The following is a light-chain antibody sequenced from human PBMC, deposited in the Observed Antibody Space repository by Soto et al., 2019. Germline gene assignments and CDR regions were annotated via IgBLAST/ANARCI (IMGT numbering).Light chain of an antibody. CDR2: DVD. V-gene: IGLV2-14*01. CDR3: CSYASSNSYV. J-gene: IGLJ1*01. CDR1: YSDVGGYNF. Sequence: QSVLTQPASVSGSPGQSITISRTGTYSDVGGYNFVTWYQQHPGKAPKLMIHDVDTRPSGVSNRFSGSKSGTTASLTISGLQPEDEADYYCCSYASSNSYVFGTGTKVTVL.